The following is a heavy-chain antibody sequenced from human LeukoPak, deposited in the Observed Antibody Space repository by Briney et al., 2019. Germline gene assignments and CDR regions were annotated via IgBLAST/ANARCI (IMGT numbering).Heavy chain of an antibody. V-gene: IGHV1-46*01. CDR3: ARDNYAGANWFDP. CDR2: INPSGGST. Sequence: ASVKVSCKASGYTFTSYYMHWVRQAPGQGLEWMGIINPSGGSTSYAQRFQGRVTMTRDMSTSTVYMELSSLRSEDTAVYYCARDNYAGANWFDPWGQGTLVTVSS. D-gene: IGHD1-7*01. CDR1: GYTFTSYY. J-gene: IGHJ5*02.